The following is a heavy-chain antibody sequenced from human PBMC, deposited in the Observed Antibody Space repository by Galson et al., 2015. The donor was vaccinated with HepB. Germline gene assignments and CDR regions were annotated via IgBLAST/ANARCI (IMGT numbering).Heavy chain of an antibody. CDR2: ITSSSTYM. D-gene: IGHD4-17*01. CDR3: ARAPYGDPYYFDY. Sequence: LRLSCSASGFTFDSHNMHWVRQAPGKGLEWVSSITSSSTYMFYADSVKGRSTISRDNAKSPLYLHIDSLGAEDTAIYYCARAPYGDPYYFDYWGQGTLVTVSS. V-gene: IGHV3-21*01. CDR1: GFTFDSHN. J-gene: IGHJ4*02.